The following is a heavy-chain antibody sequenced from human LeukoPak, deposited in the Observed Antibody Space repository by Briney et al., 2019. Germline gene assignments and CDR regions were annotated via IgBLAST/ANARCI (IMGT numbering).Heavy chain of an antibody. D-gene: IGHD1-1*01. CDR2: INQDGSMI. V-gene: IGHV3-7*01. CDR1: GFISSAYW. CDR3: ATQRPTGASNY. Sequence: PGGAVRLSCAASGFISSAYWMNWLRQAPWKGLEGVACINQDGSMIYYMDSVKGRFTISRDNAKNSLYLQMNSPRAEKSAVDYCATQRPTGASNYWGQGTLVTVSS. J-gene: IGHJ4*02.